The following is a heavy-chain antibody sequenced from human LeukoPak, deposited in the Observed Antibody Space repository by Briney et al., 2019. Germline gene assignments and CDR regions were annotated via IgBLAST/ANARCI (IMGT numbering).Heavy chain of an antibody. J-gene: IGHJ4*02. V-gene: IGHV4-59*01. Sequence: PSGTLSLTCTVSGGSISSYYWSWIRQPPGKGLEWIGYIYYSGSTNYNPSLKSRVTISVDTSKNQFSLKLSSVTAADTAVYYCARGRITMNFDYWGQGTLVTVSS. D-gene: IGHD3-22*01. CDR3: ARGRITMNFDY. CDR2: IYYSGST. CDR1: GGSISSYY.